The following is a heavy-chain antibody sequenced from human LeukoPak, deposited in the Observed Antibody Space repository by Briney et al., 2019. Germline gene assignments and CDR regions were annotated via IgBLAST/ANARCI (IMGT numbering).Heavy chain of an antibody. J-gene: IGHJ4*02. D-gene: IGHD5-12*01. V-gene: IGHV1-2*02. CDR1: GYTFTGYY. CDR2: INPNSGGT. CDR3: ASSRWLRSFPDY. Sequence: ASVKVSCKDSGYTFTGYYMHWVRQAPGQGLEWMGWINPNSGGTNYAQKFQGRVTMTRDTSISTAYMELSRLRSDDTAVYYCASSRWLRSFPDYWGQGTLVTVSS.